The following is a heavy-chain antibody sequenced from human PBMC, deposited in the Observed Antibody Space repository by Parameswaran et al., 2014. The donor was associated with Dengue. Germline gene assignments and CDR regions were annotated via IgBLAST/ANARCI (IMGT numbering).Heavy chain of an antibody. CDR3: AKSFDYDFWSGYRNWFDP. Sequence: GESLKISCAASGFTFSSYAMSWVRQAPGKGLEWVSAISGSGGSTYYADSVKGRFTISRDNSKNTLYLQMNSLRAEDTAVYYCAKSFDYDFWSGYRNWFDPWGQGTLVTVSS. V-gene: IGHV3-23*01. CDR1: GFTFSSYA. J-gene: IGHJ5*02. D-gene: IGHD3-3*01. CDR2: ISGSGGST.